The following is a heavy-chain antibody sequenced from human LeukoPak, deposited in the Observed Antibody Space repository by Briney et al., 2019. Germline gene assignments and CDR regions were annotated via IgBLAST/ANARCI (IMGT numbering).Heavy chain of an antibody. CDR2: IYHSETT. CDR3: ARARGYSYLSPIDY. V-gene: IGHV4-59*01. CDR1: GGSISSYD. Sequence: QSSETLSLTCTVSGGSISSYDWSWIRQPPGNGLEWIGYIYHSETTNYNPSLKSRVTISVDTSKNQLSLKLTSVTAADAAVYYCARARGYSYLSPIDYWGQGTLVTVSS. J-gene: IGHJ4*02. D-gene: IGHD5-18*01.